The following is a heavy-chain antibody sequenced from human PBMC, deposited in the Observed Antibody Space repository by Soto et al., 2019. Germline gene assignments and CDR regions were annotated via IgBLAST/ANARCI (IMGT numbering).Heavy chain of an antibody. CDR3: ARVIWSGYYYFDY. Sequence: SGPTLVNPTETLTLTCTVSGFSLSNARMGVSWIRQPPGKALEWLAHIFSNDEKSYSTSLKSRLTISKDTSKSQLVPTMTNMDPVDTATYYCARVIWSGYYYFDYWGQGTLVTVSS. CDR1: GFSLSNARMG. J-gene: IGHJ4*02. V-gene: IGHV2-26*01. D-gene: IGHD3-3*01. CDR2: IFSNDEK.